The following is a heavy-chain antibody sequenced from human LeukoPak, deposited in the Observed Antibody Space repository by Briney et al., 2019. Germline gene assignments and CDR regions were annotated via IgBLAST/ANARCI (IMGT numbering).Heavy chain of an antibody. CDR2: IKSKTDGGTT. V-gene: IGHV3-15*01. CDR3: TTEVLWFGEKGLKDY. CDR1: GFTFSNAW. Sequence: GGSLRLSWAASGFTFSNAWMSWVRQAPGKGLEWVGRIKSKTDGGTTDYAAPVKGRFTISRDDSKNTLYLQMNSLKTEDTAVYYCTTEVLWFGEKGLKDYWGQGTLVTVSS. J-gene: IGHJ4*02. D-gene: IGHD3-10*01.